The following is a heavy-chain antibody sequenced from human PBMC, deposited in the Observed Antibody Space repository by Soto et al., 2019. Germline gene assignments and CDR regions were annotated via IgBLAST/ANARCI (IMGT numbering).Heavy chain of an antibody. CDR3: ARHLSNFRYYYYAMDV. J-gene: IGHJ6*02. D-gene: IGHD4-4*01. CDR1: GYTFTDYW. CDR2: IYTGDSDT. V-gene: IGHV5-51*01. Sequence: GESLKISCKGSGYTFTDYWIGWVRQLPGKGLEWMGIIYTGDSDTRYSPSFQGHVTITVDKSTSTSYLQWNTLKASDTAMYYCARHLSNFRYYYYAMDVWGQGTTVTVSS.